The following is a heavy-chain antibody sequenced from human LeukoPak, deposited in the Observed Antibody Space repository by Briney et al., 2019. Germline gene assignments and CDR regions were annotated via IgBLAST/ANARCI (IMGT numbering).Heavy chain of an antibody. CDR3: AREFTLGYCSGGSCIAFDY. Sequence: PSQTLSLTCAISGDSVSSNSAAWNWIRQSPSRGLEWLGRTYYRSKWYNDYAVSVKSRITINPDTSKNQFSLQLNSVTPEDTAVYYCAREFTLGYCSGGSCIAFDYWGQGTLVTVSS. CDR2: TYYRSKWYN. J-gene: IGHJ4*02. V-gene: IGHV6-1*01. CDR1: GDSVSSNSAA. D-gene: IGHD2-15*01.